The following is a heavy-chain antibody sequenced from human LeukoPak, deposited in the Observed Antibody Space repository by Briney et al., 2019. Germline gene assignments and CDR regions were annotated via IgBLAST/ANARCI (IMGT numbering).Heavy chain of an antibody. Sequence: PSGTLSLTCAVSGGPISSTNWWSWVRQPPGKGLEWIGEIYHSGSTNYNPSLRSRITISVDKSKDQFSLRLSSLTAADTAVYYCARKIGSSGAFDIWGQGTMVTVSS. J-gene: IGHJ3*02. CDR2: IYHSGST. CDR3: ARKIGSSGAFDI. CDR1: GGPISSTNW. V-gene: IGHV4-4*02. D-gene: IGHD1-26*01.